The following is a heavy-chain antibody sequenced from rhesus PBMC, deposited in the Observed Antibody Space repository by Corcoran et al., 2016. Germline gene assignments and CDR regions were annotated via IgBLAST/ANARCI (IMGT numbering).Heavy chain of an antibody. CDR1: GASLRSYW. CDR3: ASRGYSGY. J-gene: IGHJ4*01. CDR2: INGNSGST. V-gene: IGHV4-80*01. D-gene: IGHD5-42*01. Sequence: QVQLQESGPGLVKPSETLSLTCAVSGASLRSYWWSWIRQPPGKGLEWIGEINGNSGSTYYNPSLKSRVTISKDASKNQFSLKLSSVTAADTAVYYCASRGYSGYGGQGVLVTVSS.